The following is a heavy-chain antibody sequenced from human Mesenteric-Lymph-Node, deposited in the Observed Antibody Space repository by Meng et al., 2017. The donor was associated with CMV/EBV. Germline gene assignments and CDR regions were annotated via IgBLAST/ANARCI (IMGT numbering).Heavy chain of an antibody. CDR3: ARGGGCCDFDY. Sequence: CTVSVGSISIGDYYWGWVRQHPGKGLEWIGYIYYSGSTFYSPSLKSRVTISVDTSKNQSSLKLSSVTAADTAVYYCARGGGCCDFDYWGQGTLVTVSS. D-gene: IGHD2-15*01. J-gene: IGHJ4*02. V-gene: IGHV4-31*03. CDR1: VGSISIGDYY. CDR2: IYYSGST.